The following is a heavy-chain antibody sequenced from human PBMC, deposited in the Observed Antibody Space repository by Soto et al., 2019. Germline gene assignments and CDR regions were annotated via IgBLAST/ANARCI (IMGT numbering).Heavy chain of an antibody. Sequence: LSLTCAVSGGSISSGGYSWSWIRQPPGKGLEWIGYIYHSGSTYYNPSLKSRVTISVDRSKNQFSLKLSSVTAADTAVYYCASSRTPQGGFDPWGQGTLVTVSS. J-gene: IGHJ5*02. CDR3: ASSRTPQGGFDP. V-gene: IGHV4-30-2*01. CDR2: IYHSGST. CDR1: GGSISSGGYS. D-gene: IGHD2-2*01.